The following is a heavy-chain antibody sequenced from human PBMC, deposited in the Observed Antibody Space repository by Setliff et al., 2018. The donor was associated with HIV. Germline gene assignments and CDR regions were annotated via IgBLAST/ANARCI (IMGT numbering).Heavy chain of an antibody. J-gene: IGHJ6*03. Sequence: SETLSLTCTLFGGSISTVTYYWAWIHQPPGKGLEWIGNVHYSGNTYYTSSLQSRVIMSADTSKSQFYLRLSSVTAADTGVYYCARVRGYSSSSRDFYYHNMEVWGKGTTVTVSS. CDR1: GGSISTVTYY. V-gene: IGHV4-39*02. CDR2: VHYSGNT. CDR3: ARVRGYSSSSRDFYYHNMEV. D-gene: IGHD6-6*01.